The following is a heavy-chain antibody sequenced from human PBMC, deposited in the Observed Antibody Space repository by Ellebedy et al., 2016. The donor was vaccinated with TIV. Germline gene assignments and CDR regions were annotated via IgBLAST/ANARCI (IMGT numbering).Heavy chain of an antibody. J-gene: IGHJ4*02. D-gene: IGHD3/OR15-3a*01. Sequence: MPSETLSLTCTVSGGSISSYYWSWIRQPPGKGLEWIGYIHYTGSTNYNPSLKSRVTIAVDASKNQFFLKLSSVTAADTAVYYCARLVGGTGYFDNWGQGTLVTVSS. CDR1: GGSISSYY. V-gene: IGHV4-59*01. CDR2: IHYTGST. CDR3: ARLVGGTGYFDN.